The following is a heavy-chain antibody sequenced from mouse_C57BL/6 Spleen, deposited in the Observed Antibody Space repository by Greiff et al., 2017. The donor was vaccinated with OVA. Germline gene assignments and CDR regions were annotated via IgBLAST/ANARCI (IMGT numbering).Heavy chain of an antibody. J-gene: IGHJ4*01. D-gene: IGHD2-10*02. CDR1: GYTFTNYW. CDR3: ARYGNPGAMDY. V-gene: IGHV1-63*01. Sequence: VKLMESGAELVRPGTSVKMSCKASGYTFTNYWIGWAKQRPGHGLEWIGDIYPGGGYTNYNEKFKGKATLTADKSSSTAYMQFSSLTSEDSAIYYCARYGNPGAMDYWGQGTSVTVSS. CDR2: IYPGGGYT.